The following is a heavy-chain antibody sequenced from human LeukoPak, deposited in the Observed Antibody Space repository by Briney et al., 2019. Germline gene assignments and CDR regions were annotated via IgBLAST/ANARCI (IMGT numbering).Heavy chain of an antibody. D-gene: IGHD1-26*01. Sequence: SETLSLTCAVYGESFSGYYWTWIRQSPGKELEWIAEVNHSGSKNYNPSLKSRVTISADTSKNQFSLKMNSVTAADTAVYYCARARETVGIEYWGQGTLVSVSS. CDR1: GESFSGYY. CDR2: VNHSGSK. V-gene: IGHV4-34*01. J-gene: IGHJ4*02. CDR3: ARARETVGIEY.